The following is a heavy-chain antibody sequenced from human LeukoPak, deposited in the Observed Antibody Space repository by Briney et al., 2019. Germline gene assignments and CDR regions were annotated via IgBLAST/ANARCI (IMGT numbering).Heavy chain of an antibody. J-gene: IGHJ4*02. V-gene: IGHV1-18*01. D-gene: IGHD3-22*01. CDR2: ISAYNGNT. CDR3: AGVLNYYDSSGYYY. Sequence: ASVKVSCKASGYTFTSYGISWVRQAPGQGLEWMGWISAYNGNTNYAQKLQGRVTMTTDTSTSTAYMELRSLRSDDTAVYYCAGVLNYYDSSGYYYWGQGTLVTVSS. CDR1: GYTFTSYG.